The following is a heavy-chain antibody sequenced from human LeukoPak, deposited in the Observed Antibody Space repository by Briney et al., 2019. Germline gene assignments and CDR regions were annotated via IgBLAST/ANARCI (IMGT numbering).Heavy chain of an antibody. CDR2: IYYSGST. CDR1: GGSISSGGYY. D-gene: IGHD3-22*01. Sequence: PSETLPLTCTVSGGSISSGGYYWSWIRQHPGKGLEWIGYIYYSGSTYYNPSLKSRVTISVDTSKNQFSLKLSSVTAADTAVYYCARGATGYYYDSSGYYYFDYWGQGTLVTVSS. CDR3: ARGATGYYYDSSGYYYFDY. J-gene: IGHJ4*02. V-gene: IGHV4-31*03.